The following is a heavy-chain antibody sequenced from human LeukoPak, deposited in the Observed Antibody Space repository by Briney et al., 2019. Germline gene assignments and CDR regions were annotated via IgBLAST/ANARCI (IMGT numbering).Heavy chain of an antibody. J-gene: IGHJ6*03. CDR2: IYYSGST. Sequence: SETLSLTCTVSGGSISSYYWSWIRQPPGKGLEWIGYIYYSGSTNYNPSLKSRVTISVDTSKNQFSLKLSSVTAADTAVYYCARGSAYCSGGSCYPASYYYMDVWGKGTTVTVSS. CDR1: GGSISSYY. V-gene: IGHV4-59*01. D-gene: IGHD2-15*01. CDR3: ARGSAYCSGGSCYPASYYYMDV.